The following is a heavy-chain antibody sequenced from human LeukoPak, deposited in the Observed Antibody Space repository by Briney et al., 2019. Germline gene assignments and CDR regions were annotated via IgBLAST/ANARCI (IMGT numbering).Heavy chain of an antibody. J-gene: IGHJ4*02. D-gene: IGHD3-22*01. CDR3: ARAPYYYDSSGYYYGWYFDY. V-gene: IGHV4-30-4*01. Sequence: PSETLSLTCTVSGGSISSGDYYWSWIRQPPGKGLEWIGYIYYSGSTYYNPSLKSRVTISVDTSKNQFSLKLSSVTAADTAVYYCARAPYYYDSSGYYYGWYFDYWGQGTLVTVSS. CDR2: IYYSGST. CDR1: GGSISSGDYY.